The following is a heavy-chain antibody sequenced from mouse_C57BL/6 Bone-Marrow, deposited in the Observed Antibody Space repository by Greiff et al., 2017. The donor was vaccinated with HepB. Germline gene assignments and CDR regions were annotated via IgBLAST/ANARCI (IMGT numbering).Heavy chain of an antibody. J-gene: IGHJ4*01. CDR1: GYSFTGYY. V-gene: IGHV1-42*01. CDR2: INPSTGGT. CDR3: ARSRDAQEDYAMDY. Sequence: EVQLQQSGPELVKPGASVKISCKASGYSFTGYYMNWVKQSPEKSLEWIGEINPSTGGTTYNQKFKAKATLTVDKSSSTAYMQLKSLTSEDSAVYYCARSRDAQEDYAMDYWGQGTSVTVSS.